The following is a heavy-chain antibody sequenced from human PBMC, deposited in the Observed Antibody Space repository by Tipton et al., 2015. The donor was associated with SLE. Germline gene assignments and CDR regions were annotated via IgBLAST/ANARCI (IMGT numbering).Heavy chain of an antibody. Sequence: TLSLTCTVSGGSISSGDYYWSWIRQPPGKGLEWIGYIYYSGSTNYNPSLKSRVTISVDTSKNQFSLKLSSVTAADTAVYYCARVGSYLGFDYWGQGTLVTVSS. J-gene: IGHJ4*02. CDR3: ARVGSYLGFDY. D-gene: IGHD1-26*01. CDR1: GGSISSGDYY. CDR2: IYYSGST. V-gene: IGHV4-61*08.